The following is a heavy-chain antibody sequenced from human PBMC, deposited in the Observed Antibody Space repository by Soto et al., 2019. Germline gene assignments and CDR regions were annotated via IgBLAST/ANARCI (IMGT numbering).Heavy chain of an antibody. D-gene: IGHD6-25*01. CDR3: VRDDDHAANALDY. J-gene: IGHJ4*02. CDR1: GFTFSSYG. V-gene: IGHV3-33*01. CDR2: ILNDGNGG. Sequence: QVQLVESGGDVVQPGKSLRLSCAASGFTFSSYGMHWVRQAPGKGLEWVAVILNDGNGGHYADSVKGRFTISRDNSKNRLYLQMNSLRAEDTAVYYCVRDDDHAANALDYWGQGTLVTVSS.